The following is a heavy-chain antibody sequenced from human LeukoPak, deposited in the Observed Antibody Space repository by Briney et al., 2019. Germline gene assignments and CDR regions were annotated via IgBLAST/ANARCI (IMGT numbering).Heavy chain of an antibody. CDR1: GYTFTSYG. J-gene: IGHJ6*02. D-gene: IGHD3-3*01. CDR2: INPNSGGT. V-gene: IGHV1-2*06. CDR3: ARGYYDFWSGYSPAGVLDYYYYYGMDV. Sequence: ASVKVSCKASGYTFTSYGISWVRQAPGQGLEWMGRINPNSGGTNYAQKFQGRVTMTRDTSISTAYMELSRLRSDDTAVYYCARGYYDFWSGYSPAGVLDYYYYYGMDVWGQGTTVTVSS.